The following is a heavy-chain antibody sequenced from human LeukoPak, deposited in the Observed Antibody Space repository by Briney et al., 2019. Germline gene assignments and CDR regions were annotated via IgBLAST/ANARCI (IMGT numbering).Heavy chain of an antibody. CDR3: AKGYGEDSSGYYYYYYYMDV. Sequence: SVKVSCKASGYTFSSYAISWVRQAPGQGLEWMGGIIPIFGTANYAQKFQGRVTITADKSTSTAYMELSSLRSEDTAVYYCAKGYGEDSSGYYYYYYYMDVWGKGTTVTVSS. CDR2: IIPIFGTA. CDR1: GYTFSSYA. V-gene: IGHV1-69*06. D-gene: IGHD3-22*01. J-gene: IGHJ6*03.